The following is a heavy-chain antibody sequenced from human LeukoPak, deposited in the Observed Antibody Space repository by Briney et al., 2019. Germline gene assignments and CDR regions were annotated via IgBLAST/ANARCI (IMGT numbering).Heavy chain of an antibody. CDR3: ARPGIAAAVHAFDI. CDR1: GGSISSYY. V-gene: IGHV4-59*12. D-gene: IGHD6-13*01. CDR2: IYYSGST. Sequence: SETLSLTCTVSGGSISSYYWSWIRQPPGKGLEWIGYIYYSGSTNYNPSLKSRVTISVDTSKNQFSLKLSSVTAADTAVYYCARPGIAAAVHAFDIWGQGTMVTVST. J-gene: IGHJ3*02.